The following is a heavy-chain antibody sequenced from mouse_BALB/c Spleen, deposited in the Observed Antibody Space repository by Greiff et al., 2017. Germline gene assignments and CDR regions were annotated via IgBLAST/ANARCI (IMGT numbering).Heavy chain of an antibody. Sequence: EVMLVESGGGLVKPGGSLKLSCAASGFTFSSYTMSWVRQTPEKRLEWVATISSGGSYTYYPDSVKGRFTISRDNAKNTLYLQMSSLKSEDTAMYYCTRAGTGKYYFDYWGQGTTLTVSS. J-gene: IGHJ2*01. CDR2: ISSGGSYT. CDR3: TRAGTGKYYFDY. CDR1: GFTFSSYT. D-gene: IGHD2-14*01. V-gene: IGHV5-6-4*01.